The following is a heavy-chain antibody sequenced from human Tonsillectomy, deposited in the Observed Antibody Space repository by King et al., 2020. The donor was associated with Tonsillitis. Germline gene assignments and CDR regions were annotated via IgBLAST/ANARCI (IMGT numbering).Heavy chain of an antibody. CDR3: ARAYYYDSTGYYYFDY. CDR2: INPIPSIV. J-gene: IGHJ4*02. D-gene: IGHD3-22*01. Sequence: VQLVQSGAEVKKPGSSVKVSCKGSGDTFNTFVINWVRQAPGQGLEWLGGINPIPSIVTYAQKFQDRVTITADVSASAAYMELSSLTSEDTAVYYCARAYYYDSTGYYYFDYWGQGTLVTVSS. V-gene: IGHV1-69*01. CDR1: GDTFNTFV.